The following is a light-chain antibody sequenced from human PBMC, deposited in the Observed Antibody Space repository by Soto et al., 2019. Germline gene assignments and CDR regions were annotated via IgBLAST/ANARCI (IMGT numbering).Light chain of an antibody. CDR2: GAS. CDR3: QQYGSSTT. J-gene: IGKJ5*01. Sequence: EMVMTQSPATLSVSPGERATLSCRASQSVSSNLAWYQQKPGQAPRLLIYGASTRATGIPARFSGSGSGTEFTLTITSLQSEDFAVYYRQQYGSSTTLGQGIRLEI. CDR1: QSVSSN. V-gene: IGKV3-15*01.